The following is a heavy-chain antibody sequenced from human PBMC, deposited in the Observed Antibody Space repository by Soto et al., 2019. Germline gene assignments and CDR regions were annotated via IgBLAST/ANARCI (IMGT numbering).Heavy chain of an antibody. V-gene: IGHV4-30-2*01. CDR2: IYHSGST. Sequence: LQLQESGSGLVKPSQTLSLTCAVSGGSIRSGGYSWSWIRQPPGKGLEWIGYIYHSGSTYYNPSLKSRVPISVDRSKNQFSLKLSSVTAADTAVYYCARVPGPWGQGTLVTVSS. J-gene: IGHJ5*02. D-gene: IGHD3-10*01. CDR3: ARVPGP. CDR1: GGSIRSGGYS.